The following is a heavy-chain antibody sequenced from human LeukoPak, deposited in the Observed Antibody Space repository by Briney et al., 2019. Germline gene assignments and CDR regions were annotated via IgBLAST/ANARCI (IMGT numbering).Heavy chain of an antibody. D-gene: IGHD3-10*01. J-gene: IGHJ5*02. CDR1: GCSISSGYY. CDR3: ARYGHWFDP. Sequence: PSKTLSLTCAVSGCSISSGYYWGWIRQSPGKGLEYIGSVHHSADTYYNPSLKSRVTMSIDTSKNQFSLKLNSVTAADTAVYYCARYGHWFDPWGQGTLVTVSS. CDR2: VHHSADT. V-gene: IGHV4-38-2*01.